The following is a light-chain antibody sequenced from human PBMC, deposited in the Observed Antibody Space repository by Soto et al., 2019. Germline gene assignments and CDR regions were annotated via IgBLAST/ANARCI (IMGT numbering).Light chain of an antibody. J-gene: IGKJ3*01. Sequence: DIHMTQSPTSLSASVGDRVNITCRASQGIRNYVAWYQQIPGKAPKLLIYAASTLQSGVPSRFSGSGSGTDFTLTINGLQPEDVATYSCQKYSSVLVFGPGTKVEIK. CDR2: AAS. V-gene: IGKV1-27*01. CDR1: QGIRNY. CDR3: QKYSSVLV.